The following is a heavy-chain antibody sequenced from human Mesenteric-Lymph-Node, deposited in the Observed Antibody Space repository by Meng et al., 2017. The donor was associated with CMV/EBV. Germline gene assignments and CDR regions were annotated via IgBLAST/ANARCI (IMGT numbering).Heavy chain of an antibody. CDR3: AGSVAGIGNWFDP. V-gene: IGHV3-30*03. J-gene: IGHJ5*02. CDR2: ISYDGNNK. CDR1: GITFRSYD. Sequence: GESLKISCLASGITFRSYDMYWVRQAPGKGLEWVAGISYDGNNKYYADSVQGRFTISRDNSRNALFLQMNSLRLEDTAQYNCAGSVAGIGNWFDPWGQGTLVTVSS. D-gene: IGHD6-19*01.